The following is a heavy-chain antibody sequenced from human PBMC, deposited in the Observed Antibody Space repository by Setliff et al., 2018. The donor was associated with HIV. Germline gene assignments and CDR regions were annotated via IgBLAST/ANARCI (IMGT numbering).Heavy chain of an antibody. CDR1: GYTFTSYA. V-gene: IGHV1-3*01. Sequence: ASVKVSCKASGYTFTSYAMHWVRQAPGQRLEWMGWINAGNGNTKYSQKFQGRVTITRDTSASTAYMELSSLRSEDTAVYYCARLNRWSIAVAGTHPYYYGMDVWGQGTRSPSP. J-gene: IGHJ6*02. CDR2: INAGNGNT. D-gene: IGHD6-19*01. CDR3: ARLNRWSIAVAGTHPYYYGMDV.